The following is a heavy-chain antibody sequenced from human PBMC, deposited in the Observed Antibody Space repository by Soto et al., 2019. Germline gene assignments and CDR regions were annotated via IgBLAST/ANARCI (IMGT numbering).Heavy chain of an antibody. J-gene: IGHJ5*02. Sequence: TGGSLRLSCAASGFPFSSTDMTWVRQAPGKGLDWVSTIDGSGGTTYYADSVKGRFTISRDNSMNTVYLQMNSLRADDTALYYCTKNSGWFNTWGQVALVTVSS. D-gene: IGHD3-10*01. V-gene: IGHV3-23*01. CDR1: GFPFSSTD. CDR3: TKNSGWFNT. CDR2: IDGSGGTT.